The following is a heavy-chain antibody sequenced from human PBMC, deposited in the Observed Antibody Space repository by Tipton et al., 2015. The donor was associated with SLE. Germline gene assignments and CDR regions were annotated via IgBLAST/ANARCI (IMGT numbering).Heavy chain of an antibody. CDR2: ISYDGSNK. J-gene: IGHJ3*02. Sequence: SLRLSCAASGFTFSSYGMHWVRQAPGKGLEWVAVISYDGSNKYYADSVKGRFTISRDNSKNTLYLQMNSLRAEDTAVYYCAKPGQGAFDIWGQGTIVTVSS. CDR1: GFTFSSYG. V-gene: IGHV3-30*18. CDR3: AKPGQGAFDI.